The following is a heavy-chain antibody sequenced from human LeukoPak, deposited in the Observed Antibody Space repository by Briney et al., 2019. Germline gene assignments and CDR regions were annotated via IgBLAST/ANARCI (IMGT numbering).Heavy chain of an antibody. CDR3: ARDQAQTWQLGPSRDGYDY. Sequence: PGGSLRLSCAASGFTFSSYWMSWVRQAPGKGLEWVANIKQDGSEKYYVDSVKGRFTISRNNAKNSLYLQMNSLRAEDTAVYYCARDQAQTWQLGPSRDGYDYWGQGTLVTVSS. J-gene: IGHJ4*02. D-gene: IGHD5-12*01. CDR1: GFTFSSYW. V-gene: IGHV3-7*01. CDR2: IKQDGSEK.